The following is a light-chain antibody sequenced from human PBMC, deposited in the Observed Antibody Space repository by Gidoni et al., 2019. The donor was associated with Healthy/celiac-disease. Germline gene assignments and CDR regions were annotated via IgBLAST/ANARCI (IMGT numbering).Light chain of an antibody. CDR3: QQTYSMPWT. V-gene: IGKV1-39*01. J-gene: IGKJ1*01. Sequence: DIHLTQSPSSLSASIGDRVTITCRASDIMASYINWYQQLPGKAPSLLIYTASNLERGVPSRFSGSGSGAEFTLTITDLQAEDFATYYCQQTYSMPWTFGQGTYV. CDR2: TAS. CDR1: DIMASY.